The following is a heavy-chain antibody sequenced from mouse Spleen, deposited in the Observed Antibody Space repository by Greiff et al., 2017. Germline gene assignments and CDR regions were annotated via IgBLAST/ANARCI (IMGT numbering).Heavy chain of an antibody. D-gene: IGHD2-3*01. Sequence: VHLVESGPSLVQPSQSLSITCTVSGFSLTSYGVHWVRQSPGKGLEWLGVIWRGGSTDYNAAFMSRLSITKDNSKSQVFFKMNSLQADDTAIYYCAKNDGYGIDYWGQGTTLTVSS. J-gene: IGHJ2*01. CDR1: GFSLTSYG. V-gene: IGHV2-5-1*01. CDR3: AKNDGYGIDY. CDR2: IWRGGST.